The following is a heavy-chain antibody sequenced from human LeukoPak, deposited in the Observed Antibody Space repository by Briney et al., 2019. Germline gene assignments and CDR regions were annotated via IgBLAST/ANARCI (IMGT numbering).Heavy chain of an antibody. V-gene: IGHV4-39*07. CDR3: ARSATVTTGYFDY. CDR2: IFSNGNT. Sequence: PSETLSLTCPVSGGSISSSGHYWGWIRQSPEKGLDWIGSIFSNGNTYYNPSVKSRITISVDTSNNQFSLQLTSVTAAETAVYYCARSATVTTGYFDYWRQGALVTVSS. D-gene: IGHD4-17*01. J-gene: IGHJ4*02. CDR1: GGSISSSGHY.